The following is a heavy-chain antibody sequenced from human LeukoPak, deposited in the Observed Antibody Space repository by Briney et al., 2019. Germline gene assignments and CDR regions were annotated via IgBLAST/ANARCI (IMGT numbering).Heavy chain of an antibody. Sequence: SETLSLTCTVSSGSISSYYWSWIRQPPGKGLEWIGYIYYSGSTNYNPSLKSRVTISVDTSKNQFSLKLSSVTAADTAVHYCARGVEYSSSSGLGYWGQGTLVTVSS. CDR1: SGSISSYY. D-gene: IGHD6-6*01. V-gene: IGHV4-59*01. CDR3: ARGVEYSSSSGLGY. CDR2: IYYSGST. J-gene: IGHJ4*02.